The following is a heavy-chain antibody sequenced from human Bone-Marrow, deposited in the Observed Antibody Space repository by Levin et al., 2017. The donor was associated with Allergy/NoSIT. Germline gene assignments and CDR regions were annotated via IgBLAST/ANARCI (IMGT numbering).Heavy chain of an antibody. J-gene: IGHJ6*02. D-gene: IGHD6-19*01. CDR3: ARSQGRSGWSYYYYGMDV. V-gene: IGHV3-21*06. CDR2: ISGNSHYV. CDR1: GFDFNTHD. Sequence: PGGSLRLSCRGSGFDFNTHDMNWVRQAPGQGLEWVSSISGNSHYVYYADSVKGRVSISRDNAKNSMFLHMNSLRVEETAVYYCARSQGRSGWSYYYYGMDVWGRGTTLTVSS.